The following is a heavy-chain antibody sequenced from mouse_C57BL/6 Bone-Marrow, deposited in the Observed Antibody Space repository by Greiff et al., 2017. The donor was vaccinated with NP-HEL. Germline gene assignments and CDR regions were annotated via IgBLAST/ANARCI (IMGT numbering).Heavy chain of an antibody. J-gene: IGHJ4*01. CDR2: IDPSDSYT. Sequence: QVQLKQPGAELVKPGASVKLSCKASGYTFTSYWMQWVKQRPGQGLEWIGEIDPSDSYTNYNQKFKGKATLTVDTSSSTAYMQPSSLTSEDSAVYYCAREGPYYAMDYWGQGTSVTVSS. CDR3: AREGPYYAMDY. CDR1: GYTFTSYW. V-gene: IGHV1-50*01. D-gene: IGHD3-3*01.